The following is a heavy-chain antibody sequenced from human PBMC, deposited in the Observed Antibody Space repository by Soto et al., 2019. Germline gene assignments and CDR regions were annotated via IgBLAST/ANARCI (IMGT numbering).Heavy chain of an antibody. V-gene: IGHV3-66*03. CDR2: IYSCGST. CDR1: GFTVSSNY. J-gene: IGHJ6*02. CDR3: ARDPSTSCQITNYYGMDV. D-gene: IGHD2-2*01. Sequence: GGSLRLSCAASGFTVSSNYMSWVRQAPGKGLEWVSVIYSCGSTYYADSVKGRFTISRDNSKNTLYLQMNSLRAEDTAVYYCARDPSTSCQITNYYGMDVWGQGTTVTVSS.